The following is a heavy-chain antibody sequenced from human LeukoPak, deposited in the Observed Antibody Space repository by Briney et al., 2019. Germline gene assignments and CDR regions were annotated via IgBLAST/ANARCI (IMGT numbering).Heavy chain of an antibody. CDR3: ARGQRSTDISTFLTPYYYYMDV. Sequence: GGSLRLSCEASGFTLSAYALGWVRQAPGKGLEWVSAISASGGTNYADSLKGRFTISRDNSKKTLYLEMSSLRFEDTAVYYCARGQRSTDISTFLTPYYYYMDVWGKGTTVTVSS. V-gene: IGHV3-23*01. CDR1: GFTLSAYA. D-gene: IGHD2/OR15-2a*01. CDR2: ISASGGT. J-gene: IGHJ6*03.